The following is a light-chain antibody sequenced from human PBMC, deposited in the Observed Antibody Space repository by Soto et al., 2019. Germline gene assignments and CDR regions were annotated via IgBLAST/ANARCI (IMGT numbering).Light chain of an antibody. CDR2: DAS. Sequence: DIQMSQSPSTLSASVGDRVTITCRASENIDKWLAWYQQKPGRAPKLLIYDASTLESGVPSRFSGSGSGTEFTLTISSLQTEDFATYYCKQFNILYTFGQGTKFEI. CDR1: ENIDKW. J-gene: IGKJ2*01. V-gene: IGKV1-5*01. CDR3: KQFNILYT.